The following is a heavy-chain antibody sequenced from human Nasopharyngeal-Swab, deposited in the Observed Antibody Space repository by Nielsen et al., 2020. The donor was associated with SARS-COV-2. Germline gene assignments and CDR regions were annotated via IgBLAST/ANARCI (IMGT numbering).Heavy chain of an antibody. CDR2: IYFGGT. CDR1: GVSIDSGAYY. V-gene: IGHV4-31*11. D-gene: IGHD1-14*01. J-gene: IGHJ6*03. Sequence: SETLSLTCGVSGVSIDSGAYYWTWIRQLPGKGLEWIGNIYFGGTYYNPSLESRLIISMDTSKNQFSLTLASVTAADTAVYYCARDRRTGYMDVWGKGTTVTLSS. CDR3: ARDRRTGYMDV.